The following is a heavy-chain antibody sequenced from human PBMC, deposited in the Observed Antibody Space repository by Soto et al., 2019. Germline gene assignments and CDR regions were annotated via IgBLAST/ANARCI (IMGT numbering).Heavy chain of an antibody. D-gene: IGHD4-17*01. CDR1: GFIVSDSY. V-gene: IGHV3-53*04. J-gene: IGHJ4*02. CDR2: MYPDGSR. CDR3: AKDRGNYGDGGLDY. Sequence: EVQLVESGGDLVQPGGSLRLSCVASGFIVSDSYMSWVRQAPGEGLEWVSVMYPDGSRHYAESVKGRFAISRQNSENTAYLQMNSQRTEDTAVYYCAKDRGNYGDGGLDYWGQGTLVTVSS.